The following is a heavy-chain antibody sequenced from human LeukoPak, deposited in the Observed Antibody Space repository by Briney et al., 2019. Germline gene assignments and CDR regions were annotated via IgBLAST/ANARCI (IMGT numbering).Heavy chain of an antibody. Sequence: ETLSLTCTVSGYSISSGYYWGWIRQPPGKGLEWVAYITQDGTERYYGDSVRGRFTISRDNAKDLLYLQMNSLRVEDTAMYYCTRDHRSRPGEWFGPWGQGTLVTVSS. J-gene: IGHJ5*01. CDR1: GYSISSGYY. V-gene: IGHV3-7*01. D-gene: IGHD6-6*01. CDR3: TRDHRSRPGEWFGP. CDR2: ITQDGTER.